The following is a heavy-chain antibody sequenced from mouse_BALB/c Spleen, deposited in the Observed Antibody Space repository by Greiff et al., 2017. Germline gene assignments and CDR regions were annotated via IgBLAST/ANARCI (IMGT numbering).Heavy chain of an antibody. CDR1: GFTFSNYW. V-gene: IGHV6-6*02. CDR2: IRLKSNNYAT. J-gene: IGHJ3*01. Sequence: EVKLLESGGGLVQPGGSMKLSCVASGFTFSNYWMNWVRQSPEKGLEWVAEIRLKSNNYATHYAESVKGRFTISRDDSKSSVYLQMNNLRAEDTGIYYCTTDDYPLFAYWGQGTLVTVSA. CDR3: TTDDYPLFAY. D-gene: IGHD2-4*01.